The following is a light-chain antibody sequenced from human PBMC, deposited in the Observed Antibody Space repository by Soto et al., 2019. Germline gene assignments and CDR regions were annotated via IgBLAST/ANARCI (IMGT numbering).Light chain of an antibody. J-gene: IGKJ1*01. CDR3: QQYGSIPWT. V-gene: IGKV3-20*01. CDR2: AAS. CDR1: ESVVSNY. Sequence: EIVLTQSPGTLSLSPGERATLSCRATESVVSNYLAWYQLKPGQATRLLIYAASSRATSIPDRFSGSESGTDFTLTISRLEPEDFAVYYCQQYGSIPWTFGQGTKVDI.